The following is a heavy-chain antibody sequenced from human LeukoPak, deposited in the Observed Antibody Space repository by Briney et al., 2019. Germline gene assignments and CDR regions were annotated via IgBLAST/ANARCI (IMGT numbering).Heavy chain of an antibody. V-gene: IGHV4-4*07. Sequence: SETLSLTCTVSGGSISSYYWSWIRQPAGKGLEWIGRIYTSGSTNYNPSLESRVTMSVDTSKNQFSLKLSSVTAADTAVYYCARGPYYYDSSGYYYFDYWGQGTLVTVSS. CDR1: GGSISSYY. J-gene: IGHJ4*02. CDR2: IYTSGST. CDR3: ARGPYYYDSSGYYYFDY. D-gene: IGHD3-22*01.